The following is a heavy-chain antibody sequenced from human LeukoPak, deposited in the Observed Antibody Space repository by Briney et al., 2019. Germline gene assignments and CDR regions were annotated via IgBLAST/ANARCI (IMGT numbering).Heavy chain of an antibody. V-gene: IGHV1-69*05. Sequence: ASVKVSCKASGGTFSSYAISWVRQAPGQGLEWMGGIIPIFGTANYAQKFQGRVTITTDESTSTAYMELSSLRSEDTAVYYCARGVPAAAVTFDYWGQGTLVTVSS. J-gene: IGHJ4*02. CDR2: IIPIFGTA. CDR1: GGTFSSYA. CDR3: ARGVPAAAVTFDY. D-gene: IGHD6-13*01.